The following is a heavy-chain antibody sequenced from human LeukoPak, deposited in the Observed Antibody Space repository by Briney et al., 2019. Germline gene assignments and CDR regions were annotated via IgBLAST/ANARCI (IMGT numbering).Heavy chain of an antibody. D-gene: IGHD6-13*01. CDR3: ARGSSSWYPPGAFDI. CDR2: IYYSGST. Sequence: SETLSLTCTVSGGPISSGGYYWSWIRQHPGKGLEWIGYIYYSGSTYYNPSLKSRVTISVDTSKNQFSLKLSSVTAADTAVYYCARGSSSWYPPGAFDIWGQGTMVTVSS. CDR1: GGPISSGGYY. J-gene: IGHJ3*02. V-gene: IGHV4-31*03.